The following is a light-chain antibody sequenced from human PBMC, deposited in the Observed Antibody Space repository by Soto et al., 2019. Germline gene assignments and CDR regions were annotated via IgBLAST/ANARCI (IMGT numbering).Light chain of an antibody. V-gene: IGLV2-18*02. CDR2: DVS. CDR3: GTWDNSLGDGHVV. CDR1: INDVTAYYR. Sequence: QSVLTQPPSVSGSPGQSVTISCSGTINDVTAYYRVSWYQKTPGTAPKLMIYDVSNRPSGVPDRFSGSRSGNTASLTISGLQPEDEGDYYCGTWDNSLGDGHVVFGGGTKVTVL. J-gene: IGLJ2*01.